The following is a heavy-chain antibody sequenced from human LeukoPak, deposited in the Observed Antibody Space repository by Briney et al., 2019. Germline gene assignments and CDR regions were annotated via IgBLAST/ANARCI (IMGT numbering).Heavy chain of an antibody. J-gene: IGHJ4*02. CDR3: ARDRGGYEGFDY. Sequence: SETLPLTCTVSGGSISSSSYYWGWIRQPPGKGLEWIGSIYYSGSTYYNPSLKSRVTISVDTSKNQFSLKLSSVTAADTAVYYCARDRGGYEGFDYWGQGTLVTVSS. V-gene: IGHV4-39*07. CDR2: IYYSGST. CDR1: GGSISSSSYY. D-gene: IGHD5-24*01.